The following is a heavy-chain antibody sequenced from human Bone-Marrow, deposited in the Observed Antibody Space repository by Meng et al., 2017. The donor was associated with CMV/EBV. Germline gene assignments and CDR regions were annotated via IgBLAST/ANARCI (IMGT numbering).Heavy chain of an antibody. Sequence: QGQLVQAGGEVKKPGASVKVSCKASGYTFTGYYMHWVRQAPGQGLEWMGWINPNSGGTNYAQKFQGRVTMTRDTSISTAYMKLSRLRSDDTAVYYCARAHCSSTSCLIDYWGQGTLVTVSS. CDR2: INPNSGGT. CDR1: GYTFTGYY. J-gene: IGHJ4*02. V-gene: IGHV1-2*02. D-gene: IGHD2-2*01. CDR3: ARAHCSSTSCLIDY.